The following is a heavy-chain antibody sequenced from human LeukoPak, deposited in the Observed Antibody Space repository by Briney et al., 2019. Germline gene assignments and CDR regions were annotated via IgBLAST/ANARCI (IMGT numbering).Heavy chain of an antibody. Sequence: PGGSLRLSCAASGFTFSSYWMSWVRQPPGKGLEWVANIRQDGSVQNYVDSVKGRFTISRDNPKNSAYQHMSSLRAEDTAVYYCLVTSRSRGFDYWGQGTLVTVSS. D-gene: IGHD2/OR15-2a*01. J-gene: IGHJ4*02. CDR2: IRQDGSVQ. CDR3: LVTSRSRGFDY. CDR1: GFTFSSYW. V-gene: IGHV3-7*01.